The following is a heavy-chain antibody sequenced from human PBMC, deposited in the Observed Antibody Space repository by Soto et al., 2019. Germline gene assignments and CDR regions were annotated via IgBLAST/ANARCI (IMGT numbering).Heavy chain of an antibody. CDR1: GFTVSNNY. CDR3: ARVQVGSYTMDGFYFDY. Sequence: GGSLRLSCAASGFTVSNNYMSWVRQAPGKVLEWVSVIHSGGSTYYADSVKGRFTISRDNSKNTLYLQMNSLRAADTAVYHCARVQVGSYTMDGFYFDYWGQGALVTVSS. J-gene: IGHJ4*02. D-gene: IGHD1-26*01. V-gene: IGHV3-53*01. CDR2: IHSGGST.